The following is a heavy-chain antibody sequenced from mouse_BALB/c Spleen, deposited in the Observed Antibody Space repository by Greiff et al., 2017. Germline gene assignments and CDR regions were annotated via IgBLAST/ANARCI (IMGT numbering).Heavy chain of an antibody. Sequence: VQLQQSGPELVKPGASVKMSCKASGYTFTSYVMHWVKQKPGQGLEWIGYINPYNDGTKYNEMFKGKATLTSDKSSSTAYMELSSLTSEDSAVYYCARSYRYDEFAYWGQGTLVTVSA. D-gene: IGHD2-14*01. CDR3: ARSYRYDEFAY. V-gene: IGHV1-14*01. CDR1: GYTFTSYV. J-gene: IGHJ3*01. CDR2: INPYNDGT.